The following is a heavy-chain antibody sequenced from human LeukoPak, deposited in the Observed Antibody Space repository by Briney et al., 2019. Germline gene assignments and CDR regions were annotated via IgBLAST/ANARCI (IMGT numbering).Heavy chain of an antibody. Sequence: SETLSLTCTVSGGSISGYYWSWIRQPPGKGLEWIGYIYYSGSTNYNPSLKSRVTISVDTSKNQFSLKLSSVTAADTAVYYCARGLRGYYGSGIDYWGQGTLVTVSS. CDR2: IYYSGST. CDR1: GGSISGYY. J-gene: IGHJ4*02. CDR3: ARGLRGYYGSGIDY. D-gene: IGHD3-10*01. V-gene: IGHV4-59*12.